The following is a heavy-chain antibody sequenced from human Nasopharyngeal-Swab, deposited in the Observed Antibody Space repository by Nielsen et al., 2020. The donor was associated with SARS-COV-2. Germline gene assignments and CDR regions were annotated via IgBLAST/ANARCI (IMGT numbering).Heavy chain of an antibody. CDR3: RGYSSGWPAPYYFDY. J-gene: IGHJ4*02. D-gene: IGHD6-19*01. CDR2: IYYSGST. CDR1: GGSISSGGYY. Sequence: SETLSLTCTVSGGSISSGGYYWSWIRQHPGKGLEWIGYIYYSGSTYYNPSLKSRVTISVDTSKNQFSLKLSSVTAADTAVYYCRGYSSGWPAPYYFDYWGQGTLVTVSS. V-gene: IGHV4-31*03.